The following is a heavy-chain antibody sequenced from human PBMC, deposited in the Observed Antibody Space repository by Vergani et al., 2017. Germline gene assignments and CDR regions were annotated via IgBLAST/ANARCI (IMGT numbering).Heavy chain of an antibody. CDR3: AKGGPGGYFDY. Sequence: QVQLQESGPGLVKPSETLSLTCTVSGGSISSHYWSWIRQPPGKGLEWIGYIYYSGSTNYNPSLKSRVTISVDTSKNQFSLKLSSVTAADTAVYYCAKGGPGGYFDYWGQGTLVTVSS. V-gene: IGHV4-59*11. CDR2: IYYSGST. J-gene: IGHJ4*02. CDR1: GGSISSHY. D-gene: IGHD1-26*01.